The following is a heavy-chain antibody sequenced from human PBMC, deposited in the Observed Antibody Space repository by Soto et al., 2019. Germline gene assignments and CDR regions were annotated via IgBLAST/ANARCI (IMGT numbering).Heavy chain of an antibody. CDR2: IWYDGSNK. CDR1: GFTFSSYG. V-gene: IGHV3-30*02. D-gene: IGHD1-26*01. J-gene: IGHJ3*02. CDR3: AKDAYRRGAFDI. Sequence: PGGSLRLSCAASGFTFSSYGMHWFRQAPGKGLEWVAVIWYDGSNKYYADSVKGRFTISRDNSKNTLYLQMNSLRAEDTAVYYCAKDAYRRGAFDIWGQGTMVTVSS.